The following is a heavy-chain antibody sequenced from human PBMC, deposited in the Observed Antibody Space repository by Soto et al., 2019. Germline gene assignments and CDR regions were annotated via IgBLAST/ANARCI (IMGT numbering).Heavy chain of an antibody. CDR2: ISSSSSYI. Sequence: GGSLRLSCAASGFTFSSYSMNWVRQAPGKGLEWVSSISSSSSYIYYADSVKGRFTISRDNAKNSLYLQMNSLRAEDTAVYYCAVDGYCSGGSCYYPAGWFDPWGQGTLVTVSS. CDR1: GFTFSSYS. J-gene: IGHJ5*02. D-gene: IGHD2-15*01. CDR3: AVDGYCSGGSCYYPAGWFDP. V-gene: IGHV3-21*01.